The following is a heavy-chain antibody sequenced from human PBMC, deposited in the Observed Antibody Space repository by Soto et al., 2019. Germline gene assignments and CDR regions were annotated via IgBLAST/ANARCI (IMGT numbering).Heavy chain of an antibody. CDR1: GFTFSSYS. V-gene: IGHV3-21*01. Sequence: GGSLRLSCAASGFTFSSYSMNWVRQAPGKGLEWVSSISSSSSYIYYADSVKGRFTISRDNAKNSLYLQMNSLRAEDTAVYYCARDRILGTIEKFDYWGQGTLVTVSS. D-gene: IGHD3-9*01. CDR2: ISSSSSYI. CDR3: ARDRILGTIEKFDY. J-gene: IGHJ4*02.